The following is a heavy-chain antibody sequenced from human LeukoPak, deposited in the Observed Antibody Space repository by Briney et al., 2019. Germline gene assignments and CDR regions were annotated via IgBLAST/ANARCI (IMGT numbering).Heavy chain of an antibody. CDR2: INWNGGST. Sequence: GGSLRLSCAASGFTFSSYGMSWVRHAPGKGLEWVSGINWNGGSTGYADSVKGRFTISRDNAKNSLYLQMNSLRAEDTALYYCARDASSSSWYEMGYWSQGTLVTVSS. J-gene: IGHJ4*02. CDR1: GFTFSSYG. CDR3: ARDASSSSWYEMGY. D-gene: IGHD6-13*01. V-gene: IGHV3-20*04.